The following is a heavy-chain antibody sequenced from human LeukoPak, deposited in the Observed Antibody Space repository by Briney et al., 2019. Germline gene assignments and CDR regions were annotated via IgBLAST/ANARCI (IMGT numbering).Heavy chain of an antibody. CDR3: ARVVDSSWTRSTDAFDI. J-gene: IGHJ3*02. V-gene: IGHV1-18*01. D-gene: IGHD6-19*01. Sequence: ASVKVSCKASGYTFTSYGISWVRQAPGQGLEWMGWISAYNGNTNYAQKLQGRVTMTTDTSTSTAYMELRSLRSDDTAVYYCARVVDSSWTRSTDAFDIWGQGTMVTVSS. CDR2: ISAYNGNT. CDR1: GYTFTSYG.